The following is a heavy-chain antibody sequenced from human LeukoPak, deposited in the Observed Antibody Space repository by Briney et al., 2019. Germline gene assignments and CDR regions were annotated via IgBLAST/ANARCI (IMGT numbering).Heavy chain of an antibody. V-gene: IGHV3-11*01. CDR1: GFTFSDYY. J-gene: IGHJ6*02. D-gene: IGHD2-2*01. CDR3: ASPCSSTSCYPRDYYYGMDV. CDR2: ISSSGSTI. Sequence: PGGSLRLSCAASGFTFSDYYMSWIRQAPGKGLEWVSYISSSGSTIYYADSVKGRFTISRDNAKNSLYLQMNSLRAEDTAVYYCASPCSSTSCYPRDYYYGMDVWGQGTTVTVSS.